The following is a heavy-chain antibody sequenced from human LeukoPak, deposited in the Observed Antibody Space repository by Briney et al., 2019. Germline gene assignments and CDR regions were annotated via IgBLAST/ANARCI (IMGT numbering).Heavy chain of an antibody. Sequence: ASVKASCKTSGYSFTDYIIAWVRQAPGQGLEWLGWIGTYDGHTNYAQKVQGRVTMTTDTSATTAYLELRSLTSDDTALYYCARLMDNNYDGSAFDYWGQGTLVTVSS. CDR1: GYSFTDYI. J-gene: IGHJ4*02. V-gene: IGHV1-18*01. CDR2: IGTYDGHT. D-gene: IGHD3-22*01. CDR3: ARLMDNNYDGSAFDY.